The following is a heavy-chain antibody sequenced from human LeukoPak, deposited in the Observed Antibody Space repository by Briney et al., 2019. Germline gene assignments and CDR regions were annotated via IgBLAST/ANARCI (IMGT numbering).Heavy chain of an antibody. CDR2: IYSGGST. J-gene: IGHJ4*02. V-gene: IGHV3-66*01. D-gene: IGHD4-17*01. CDR1: GFLVSSKY. CDR3: VRVDDYGDYPYYFDS. Sequence: GGSLRLSCAASGFLVSSKYMSWVRQAPGKGLEWVSVIYSGGSTYYADSVKGRFTISRDNSKNTVYLQMNSLRAEDTAVYYCVRVDDYGDYPYYFDSWGQGTLVTVSA.